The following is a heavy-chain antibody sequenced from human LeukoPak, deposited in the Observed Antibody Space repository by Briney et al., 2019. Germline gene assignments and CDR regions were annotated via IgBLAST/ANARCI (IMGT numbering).Heavy chain of an antibody. CDR1: GGSIGGYY. D-gene: IGHD3/OR15-3a*01. CDR2: IYYSGST. CDR3: ARSHSVWTSFDY. V-gene: IGHV4-59*01. J-gene: IGHJ4*02. Sequence: PSETLSLTCTVSGGSIGGYYWSWIRQPPGKGLEWIGYIYYSGSTNYNPSLKSRVTISVDTSKNQFSLKLSSVTAADTAVYYCARSHSVWTSFDYWGQGTLVTVSS.